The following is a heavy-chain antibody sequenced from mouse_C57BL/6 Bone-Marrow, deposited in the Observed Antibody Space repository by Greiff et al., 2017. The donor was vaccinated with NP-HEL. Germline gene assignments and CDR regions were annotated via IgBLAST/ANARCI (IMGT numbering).Heavy chain of an antibody. CDR2: ISSGGSYT. V-gene: IGHV5-6*01. CDR1: GFTFSSYG. Sequence: EVQRVESGGDLVKPGGSLKLSCAASGFTFSSYGMSWVRQTPDKRLEWVATISSGGSYTYYPDSVKGRFTISRDNAKNTLYLQMSSLKSEDTAMYYCARHGYYYGSSYWFAYWGQGTLVTVSA. CDR3: ARHGYYYGSSYWFAY. D-gene: IGHD1-1*01. J-gene: IGHJ3*01.